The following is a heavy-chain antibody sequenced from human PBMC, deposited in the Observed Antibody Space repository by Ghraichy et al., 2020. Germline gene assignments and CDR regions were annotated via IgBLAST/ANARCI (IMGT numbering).Heavy chain of an antibody. CDR1: GGSISSGGYY. V-gene: IGHV4-31*03. Sequence: SETLSLTCTVSGGSISSGGYYWSWIRQHPGKGLEWIGYIYYSGSTYYNPSLKSRVTISVDTSKNQFSLKLSSVTAADTAVYYCATIDSSGYSIDYWGQGILVTVSS. CDR2: IYYSGST. J-gene: IGHJ4*02. D-gene: IGHD3-22*01. CDR3: ATIDSSGYSIDY.